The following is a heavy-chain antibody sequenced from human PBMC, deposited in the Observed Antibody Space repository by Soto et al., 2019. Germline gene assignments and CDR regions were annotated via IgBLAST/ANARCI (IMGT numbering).Heavy chain of an antibody. Sequence: PSETLSLTCTVSGGSISSYYWSWIRQPPGKGLEWIGYIYYSGSTNYNPSLKSRVTISVDTSKNQFSLKLSSVTAADTAVYYCARELNLGYCSSTSCYEQHWFDPWGQGTLVTVSS. CDR3: ARELNLGYCSSTSCYEQHWFDP. J-gene: IGHJ5*02. CDR2: IYYSGST. D-gene: IGHD2-2*01. CDR1: GGSISSYY. V-gene: IGHV4-59*01.